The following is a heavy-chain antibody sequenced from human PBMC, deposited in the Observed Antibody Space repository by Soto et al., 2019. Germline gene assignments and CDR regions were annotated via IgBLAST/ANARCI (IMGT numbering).Heavy chain of an antibody. CDR2: IIPIFGTA. V-gene: IGHV1-69*01. D-gene: IGHD3-22*01. CDR1: GGTFSSYA. CDR3: ARDPRPQNYYDSSDYYRY. J-gene: IGHJ4*02. Sequence: QVQLVQSGAEVKKPGSSVKVSCKASGGTFSSYAISWVRQAPGQGLEWMGGIIPIFGTANYAQKFQGRVTITADESTSTAYMELSSLRSEDTAVYYCARDPRPQNYYDSSDYYRYWGQGTLVTVSS.